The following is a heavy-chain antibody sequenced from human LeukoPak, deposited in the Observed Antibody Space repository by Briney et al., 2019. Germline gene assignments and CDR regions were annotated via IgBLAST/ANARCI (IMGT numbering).Heavy chain of an antibody. Sequence: SVKVSCKASGGPFISYAISWVRQAPGQGLEWMGGISPVFGTPNYAQKFQGRVTIKTDESTSTAYMELISLRSEDTAVYYCARSIVVPGVLDYWGQGTLVTVSS. V-gene: IGHV1-69*05. CDR2: ISPVFGTP. CDR1: GGPFISYA. J-gene: IGHJ4*02. CDR3: ARSIVVPGVLDY. D-gene: IGHD6-19*01.